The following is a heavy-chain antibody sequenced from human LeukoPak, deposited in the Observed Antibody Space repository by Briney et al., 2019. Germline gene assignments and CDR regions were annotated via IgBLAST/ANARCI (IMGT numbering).Heavy chain of an antibody. CDR3: AKDGVRGDYLYYYYYYMDV. Sequence: PGGSLRLSCAVSGFSVSNSYMNWVRQAPGKGLEWVSVIYSGGSTYYADSVKGRFTISRDNSKNTLYLQMNSLRAEDTAVYYCAKDGVRGDYLYYYYYYMDVWGKGTTVTISS. CDR2: IYSGGST. D-gene: IGHD4-17*01. J-gene: IGHJ6*03. CDR1: GFSVSNSY. V-gene: IGHV3-53*05.